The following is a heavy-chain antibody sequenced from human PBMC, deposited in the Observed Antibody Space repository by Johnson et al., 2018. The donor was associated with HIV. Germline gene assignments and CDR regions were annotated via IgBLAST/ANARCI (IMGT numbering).Heavy chain of an antibody. Sequence: QVQLVESGGGVVQPGRSLRLSCAASGFTFSSYAMHWVRQAPGKGLEWVAVISYDGSNKYYADSVKGRFTISRDNSKNTLYLQMNSLRAEDTALYYCARGGGYYDSNGYLFDAFDIWGQGTMVTVSS. D-gene: IGHD3-22*01. CDR3: ARGGGYYDSNGYLFDAFDI. CDR2: ISYDGSNK. CDR1: GFTFSSYA. V-gene: IGHV3-30-3*01. J-gene: IGHJ3*02.